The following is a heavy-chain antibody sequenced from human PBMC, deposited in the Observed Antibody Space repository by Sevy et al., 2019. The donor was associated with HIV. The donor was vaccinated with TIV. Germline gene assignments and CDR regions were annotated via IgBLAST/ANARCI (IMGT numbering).Heavy chain of an antibody. CDR2: ISFEGSDK. J-gene: IGHJ6*02. CDR3: AKMQGGSYNYYGMDV. D-gene: IGHD1-26*01. V-gene: IGHV3-30*18. CDR1: GFIFSTYG. Sequence: GGSLRLSCAASGFIFSTYGIHWVRQAPGKGLEWVAVISFEGSDKYYADSVRGRFTISRDNSKNTLYLQMNSLRVEDTAIYYCAKMQGGSYNYYGMDVWGQGTTVTVSS.